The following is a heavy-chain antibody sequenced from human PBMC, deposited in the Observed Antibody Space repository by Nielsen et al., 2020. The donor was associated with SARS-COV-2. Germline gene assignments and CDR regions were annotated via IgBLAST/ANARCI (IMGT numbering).Heavy chain of an antibody. J-gene: IGHJ6*02. V-gene: IGHV3-30-3*01. CDR3: ARDYGDYGYYYGGMDV. CDR1: GFTFSSYA. Sequence: GESLKTSCAASGFTFSSYAMHWVRQAPGKGLEWVAVISYDGSNKYYADSVKGRFTISRDNSKNTLYLQMNSLRAEDTAVYYCARDYGDYGYYYGGMDVWGQGTTVTVSS. D-gene: IGHD4-17*01. CDR2: ISYDGSNK.